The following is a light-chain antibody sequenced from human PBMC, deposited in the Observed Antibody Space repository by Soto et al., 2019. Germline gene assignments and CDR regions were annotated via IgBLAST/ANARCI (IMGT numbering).Light chain of an antibody. Sequence: DIQMTQSPSTLSASVGDRVTITCRASQSISSWLAWYQQKPGKAPKLLIYDAASLESGGPSRVSGSGSGTAFTRTSSGRQPDDFAPYSGQQYNSYPLTCGGGTQVEIK. J-gene: IGKJ4*01. V-gene: IGKV1-5*01. CDR1: QSISSW. CDR2: DAA. CDR3: QQYNSYPLT.